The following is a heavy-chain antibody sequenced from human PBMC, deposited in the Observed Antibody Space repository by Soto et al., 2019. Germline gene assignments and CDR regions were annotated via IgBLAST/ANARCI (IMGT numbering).Heavy chain of an antibody. CDR2: IYYSGST. V-gene: IGHV4-31*03. J-gene: IGHJ4*02. CDR3: ARWDDSSGYSPGGY. D-gene: IGHD3-22*01. CDR1: GGSISSGGYY. Sequence: QVQLQESGPGLVKPSQTLSLTCTVSGGSISSGGYYWSWIRQHPGKGLEWIGYIYYSGSTYYNPSLKSRVTISVDTSKKQFSLKLSSVTAADTAVYYCARWDDSSGYSPGGYWGQGTLVTVSS.